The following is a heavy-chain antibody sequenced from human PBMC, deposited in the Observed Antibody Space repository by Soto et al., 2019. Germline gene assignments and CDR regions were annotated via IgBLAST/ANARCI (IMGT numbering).Heavy chain of an antibody. D-gene: IGHD2-15*01. CDR3: ARDGRKAASHYYYYYGMDV. Sequence: ASVKVSWKASRYTFTSYGMNWVRQAPEQGLEWMGWISAYNGNTNYAQKLQGRVTLPTDTSTSTAYMELRSLRSDDTAVYYCARDGRKAASHYYYYYGMDVWGQGTTVTVSS. J-gene: IGHJ6*02. CDR2: ISAYNGNT. CDR1: RYTFTSYG. V-gene: IGHV1-18*01.